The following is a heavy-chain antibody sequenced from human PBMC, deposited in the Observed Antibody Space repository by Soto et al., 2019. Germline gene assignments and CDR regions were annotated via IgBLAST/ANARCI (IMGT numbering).Heavy chain of an antibody. J-gene: IGHJ6*02. D-gene: IGHD3-9*01. CDR3: ASGGKVRYFDPYYGGRDV. CDR1: GGTFSSYS. V-gene: IGHV1-69*06. Sequence: QVQLVQSGAEVKKPGSSVKVSCKASGGTFSSYSINWVRQAPGQGLEWMGEIIPIFGTANYAQKFQGRVTIPADKATSTAYMELSSLRSEDTAVYYCASGGKVRYFDPYYGGRDVWGQGTTVIFSS. CDR2: IIPIFGTA.